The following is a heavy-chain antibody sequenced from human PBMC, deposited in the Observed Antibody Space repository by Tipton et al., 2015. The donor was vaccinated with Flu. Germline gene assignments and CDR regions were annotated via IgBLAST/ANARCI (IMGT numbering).Heavy chain of an antibody. CDR1: GCSISSYY. V-gene: IGHV4-59*01. J-gene: IGHJ1*01. D-gene: IGHD4-23*01. Sequence: TLSLTCTVSGCSISSYYWSWIRQPPGKGLEWIGYIYYSGSTNYNPSLKSRVTISVDTSKTQFSLNLSSVSAADTAVYYCARSTTVVTQRGYFQHWGQGSLVTVSS. CDR3: ARSTTVVTQRGYFQH. CDR2: IYYSGST.